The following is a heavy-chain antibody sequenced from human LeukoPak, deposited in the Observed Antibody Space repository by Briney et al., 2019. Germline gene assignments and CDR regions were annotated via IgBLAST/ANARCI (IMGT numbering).Heavy chain of an antibody. J-gene: IGHJ4*02. CDR3: ARDKQRGTFDY. CDR2: ISSSSSYI. CDR1: GFTFSSYS. Sequence: GGSLRLSCAASGFTFSSYSMNWVRQAPGKGLEWVSSISSSSSYIYYADSVKGRFTISRDNAKNSLYLQMNSQRAEDTAVYYCARDKQRGTFDYWGQGTLVTVSS. V-gene: IGHV3-21*01. D-gene: IGHD1-1*01.